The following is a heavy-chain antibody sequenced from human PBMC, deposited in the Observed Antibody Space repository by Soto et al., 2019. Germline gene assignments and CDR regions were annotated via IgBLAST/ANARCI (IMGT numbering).Heavy chain of an antibody. V-gene: IGHV4-30-4*01. D-gene: IGHD2-15*01. J-gene: IGHJ4*02. CDR2: IYYSGST. CDR1: GGSISSGDYY. Sequence: SETLSLTCTVSGGSISSGDYYWSWIRQPPGKGLEWIGCIYYSGSTYYNPSLKSRVTISVDTSKNQFSLKLSSVTAADTAVYYCARARGARYFEYWGQGTLVTVSS. CDR3: ARARGARYFEY.